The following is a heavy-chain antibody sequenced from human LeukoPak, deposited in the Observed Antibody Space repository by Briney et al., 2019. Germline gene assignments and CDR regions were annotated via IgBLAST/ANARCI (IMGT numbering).Heavy chain of an antibody. Sequence: ASVKVSCKAFGYTFTGYYMHWVRQAPGQGLEWMGRINPNSGGTNYAQKFQGRVTMTRDTSISTAYMELSRLRSDDTAVYYCASRYSGSYLAGQTRDYWGQGTLVTVSS. V-gene: IGHV1-2*06. CDR3: ASRYSGSYLAGQTRDY. CDR1: GYTFTGYY. D-gene: IGHD1-26*01. CDR2: INPNSGGT. J-gene: IGHJ4*02.